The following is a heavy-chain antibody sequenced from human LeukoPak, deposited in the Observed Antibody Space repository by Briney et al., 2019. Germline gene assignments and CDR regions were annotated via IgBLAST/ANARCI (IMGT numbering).Heavy chain of an antibody. V-gene: IGHV4-34*01. CDR3: ATNDTKTATDTFY. CDR1: GGSFSGYY. J-gene: IGHJ4*02. Sequence: PSETLSLTCAVYGGSFSGYYWSWIRQSPGKGLEWIGEINHSGSTNYNPSLKSRVAISVDTSKNQFSLKLTSVTVADTAVHYCATNDTKTATDTFYWGQGTLVIVSS. CDR2: INHSGST. D-gene: IGHD6-13*01.